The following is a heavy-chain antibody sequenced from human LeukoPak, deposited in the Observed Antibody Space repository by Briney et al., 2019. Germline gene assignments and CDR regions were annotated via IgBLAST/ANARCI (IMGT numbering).Heavy chain of an antibody. CDR3: ARDELLWFGELPYYYYMDV. J-gene: IGHJ6*03. V-gene: IGHV4-4*07. CDR1: GGSISSYY. CDR2: IYTSGST. Sequence: PSETLSLTCTVSGGSISSYYWSWIRQPAGKGLEWIGRIYTSGSTNYNPSLKSRVTMSVDTSKNQFSLKLSSATAADTAVYYCARDELLWFGELPYYYYMDVWGKGTTVTVSS. D-gene: IGHD3-10*01.